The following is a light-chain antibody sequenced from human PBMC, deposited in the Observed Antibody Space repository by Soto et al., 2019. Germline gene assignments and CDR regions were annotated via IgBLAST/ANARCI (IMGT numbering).Light chain of an antibody. J-gene: IGLJ1*01. CDR3: GSYTSSSTLV. CDR1: SNDVGGHDY. Sequence: QSALTQPASVSGSPGQSITISCTGTSNDVGGHDYVSWYQQHPGKVPKLMIYDVLRRPSGVSDRFSGSKSGLTASLTISELRPEDEADYYCGSYTSSSTLVFGTGTQLTVL. CDR2: DVL. V-gene: IGLV2-14*03.